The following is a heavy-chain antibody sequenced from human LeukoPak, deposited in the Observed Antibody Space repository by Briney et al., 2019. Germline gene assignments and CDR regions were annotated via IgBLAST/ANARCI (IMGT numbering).Heavy chain of an antibody. CDR1: GYSISSGYY. CDR2: IIDTGST. D-gene: IGHD3-3*01. Sequence: RSSETLSFTCTVSGYSISSGYYWGWIRQPPGKGLEWIGEIIDTGSTKYNSSLKSRVTISVDTSKNEFSLNLTSVTAADTAIYYCARGLASGYPPIPFDYWGQGTLVTVSS. V-gene: IGHV4-38-2*02. J-gene: IGHJ4*02. CDR3: ARGLASGYPPIPFDY.